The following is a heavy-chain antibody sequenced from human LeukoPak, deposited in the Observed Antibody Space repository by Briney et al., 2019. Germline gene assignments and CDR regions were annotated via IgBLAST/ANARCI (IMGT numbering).Heavy chain of an antibody. CDR2: ISYTGTT. CDR3: AKPRVGPLYYMDI. D-gene: IGHD3-16*01. J-gene: IGHJ6*03. Sequence: SETLSLTCTVPGGFVSSDYWGWIRHFPGKGLEWIGTISYTGTTHFNPSLRSRVTLYVDTSKNQFSLNLNSVTAADTAIYYCAKPRVGPLYYMDIWGRGTTVTVS. CDR1: GGFVSSDY. V-gene: IGHV4-39*01.